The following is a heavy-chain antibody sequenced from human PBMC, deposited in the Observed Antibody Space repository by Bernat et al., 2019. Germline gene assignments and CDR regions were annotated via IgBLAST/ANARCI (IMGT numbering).Heavy chain of an antibody. CDR1: GFTFSSYW. Sequence: EVQLVESGGGLVQPGGSLRLSCVASGFTFSSYWMSWVRQAPGKGLVWVSRISSDGSTTSYADSVKGRFTISRDNAKNTLFLQMNSLSAEDTAVYFCAREGSDTPYNWFDPWGQGTLVTVSS. CDR2: ISSDGSTT. V-gene: IGHV3-74*01. J-gene: IGHJ5*02. CDR3: AREGSDTPYNWFDP. D-gene: IGHD5-18*01.